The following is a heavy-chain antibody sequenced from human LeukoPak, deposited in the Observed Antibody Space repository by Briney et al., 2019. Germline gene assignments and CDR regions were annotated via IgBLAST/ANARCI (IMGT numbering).Heavy chain of an antibody. V-gene: IGHV1-2*02. CDR2: INPSSGGT. J-gene: IGHJ3*02. CDR1: GYTFTGYY. D-gene: IGHD2-15*01. Sequence: GSVKVSCKASGYTFTGYYMHWVRQAPGQGLEWMGWINPSSGGTNYAQNFQGRVAMTSDTSISTAYMELIRLRSDDTAVYYCAREGDCSGGSCLTDAFDIWGQGTMVTVSS. CDR3: AREGDCSGGSCLTDAFDI.